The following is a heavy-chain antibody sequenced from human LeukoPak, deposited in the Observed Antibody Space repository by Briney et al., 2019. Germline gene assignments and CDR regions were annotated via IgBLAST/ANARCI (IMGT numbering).Heavy chain of an antibody. D-gene: IGHD7-27*01. CDR2: IYYSGST. CDR3: ASTVNWVYFDY. Sequence: TSETLSLTCTVSGGSISSYYWNWIRQPPGKGLVWIGYIYYSGSTNYNPSLKSRVTISVDTSKNQFSLRLSSVTAADTAVYYCASTVNWVYFDYWGQGTLVTVSS. CDR1: GGSISSYY. J-gene: IGHJ4*02. V-gene: IGHV4-59*01.